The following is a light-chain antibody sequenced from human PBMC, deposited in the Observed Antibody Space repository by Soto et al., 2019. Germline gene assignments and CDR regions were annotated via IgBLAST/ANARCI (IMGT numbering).Light chain of an antibody. CDR1: QSVSSNY. CDR2: GAS. J-gene: IGKJ1*01. V-gene: IGKV3-20*01. CDR3: QQYGSTPRT. Sequence: EIVLTQSPGTLSLSPGERATLSCRASQSVSSNYVAWYQQKPGQAPRLLVHGASTRVTGIPDRFTGSGSETDFTLTISRLEPVDFAVYFCQQYGSTPRTFGQGTKVEVK.